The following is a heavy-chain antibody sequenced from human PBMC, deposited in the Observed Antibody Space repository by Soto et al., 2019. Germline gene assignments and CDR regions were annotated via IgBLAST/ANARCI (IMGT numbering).Heavy chain of an antibody. CDR2: ISAYNGNT. CDR3: ARASWAVWGSTGGDALDYYYGMDV. V-gene: IGHV1-18*01. Sequence: QVQLVQSGAEVKKPGASVKVSCKASGYTFTSYGITWVRQAPGQGLEWMGWISAYNGNTNYAQKLQGRVTMTTDTSTSGAYNRPWSLSSRDSAVYSGARASWAVWGSTGGDALDYYYGMDVWGRGTTVIV. J-gene: IGHJ6*02. D-gene: IGHD3-16*01. CDR1: GYTFTSYG.